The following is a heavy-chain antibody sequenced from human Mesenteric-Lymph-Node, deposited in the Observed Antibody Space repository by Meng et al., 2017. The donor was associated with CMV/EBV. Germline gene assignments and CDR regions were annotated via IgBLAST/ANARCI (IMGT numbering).Heavy chain of an antibody. D-gene: IGHD2-2*01. V-gene: IGHV3-23*01. CDR2: ISGSGDST. J-gene: IGHJ4*02. CDR1: GVTLSSYA. Sequence: SGVTLSSYAMHWVRQAPGKGLEWVSAISGSGDSTYYADSAKGRFTISRDNSKNTLYLQMNSLRAEDTAVYYCAKGFAIIVVPAVMFYWGQGTLVTVSS. CDR3: AKGFAIIVVPAVMFY.